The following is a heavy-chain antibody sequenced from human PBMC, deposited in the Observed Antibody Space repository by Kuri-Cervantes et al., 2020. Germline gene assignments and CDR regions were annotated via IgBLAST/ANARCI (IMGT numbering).Heavy chain of an antibody. Sequence: GSLRLSCTVSGGSISSSSYYWGWIRQPPGKGLEWIGSIYYSGSTYYNPSLKSRVTISVDTSKNQFSLKLSSVTAADTAVYYCARDFLGERWPDYWGQGTLVTVSS. J-gene: IGHJ4*02. CDR2: IYYSGST. V-gene: IGHV4-39*02. CDR3: ARDFLGERWPDY. CDR1: GGSISSSSYY. D-gene: IGHD5-24*01.